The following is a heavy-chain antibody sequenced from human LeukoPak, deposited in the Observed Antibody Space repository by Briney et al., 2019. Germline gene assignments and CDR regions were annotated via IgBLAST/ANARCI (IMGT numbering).Heavy chain of an antibody. J-gene: IGHJ2*01. CDR1: GGSISSYY. CDR3: ARQRITMVRGFKYWYLDL. Sequence: SETLSLTCTVSGGSISSYYWSWIRQPPGKGLEWIGYIYYSGSTNYNPSLKSRVTISVDTSKNQFSLKLSSVTAADTAVYYCARQRITMVRGFKYWYLDLWGRGTLVTVSS. V-gene: IGHV4-59*01. CDR2: IYYSGST. D-gene: IGHD3-10*01.